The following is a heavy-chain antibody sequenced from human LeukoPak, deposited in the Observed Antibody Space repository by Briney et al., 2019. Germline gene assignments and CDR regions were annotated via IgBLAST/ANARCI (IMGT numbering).Heavy chain of an antibody. D-gene: IGHD3-22*01. CDR1: GGSVSSYY. CDR2: IDYTGIT. J-gene: IGHJ3*02. Sequence: PSETLCLTCTVSGGSVSSYYWSWIRQPPGKGLEWIAYIDYTGITKYNPSLRSRVTISVDTSTKQFSLKLSSVTAADTAVYYCARDVSYDGSGHYHGASDIWGQGTMVTVSS. V-gene: IGHV4-59*02. CDR3: ARDVSYDGSGHYHGASDI.